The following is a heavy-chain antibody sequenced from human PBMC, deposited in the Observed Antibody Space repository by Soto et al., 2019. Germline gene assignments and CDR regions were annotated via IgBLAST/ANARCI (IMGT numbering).Heavy chain of an antibody. CDR3: ARVAGAGTSPPPRGFGS. D-gene: IGHD6-19*01. V-gene: IGHV1-18*01. CDR1: DYTFTSYG. CDR2: VSAYTAKT. J-gene: IGHJ5*01. Sequence: QVQLVQSEAEVKKPGPSVKASCKASDYTFTSYGVTWVRQAPGQGLGCRGWVSAYTAKTNNAQKLQARVTMTTDTSRRTAYMELRSLRYDDTARYYCARVAGAGTSPPPRGFGSWGQGTLVTVSS.